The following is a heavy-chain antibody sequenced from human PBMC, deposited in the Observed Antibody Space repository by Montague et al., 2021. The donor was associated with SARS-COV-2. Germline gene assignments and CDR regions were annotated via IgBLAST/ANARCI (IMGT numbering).Heavy chain of an antibody. CDR2: VYYSGIT. V-gene: IGHV4-39*01. CDR1: GGTVGSSNFY. J-gene: IGHJ3*02. CDR3: ARHRANSGSFDI. D-gene: IGHD1-7*01. Sequence: SETLSLTCTVSGGTVGSSNFYWGWIRQPPGKGLEWIGSVYYSGITYYRPSLKSRVTISVDTSENQFSLKMTSVTASDTAVYYCARHRANSGSFDIWGQGTMVTVSS.